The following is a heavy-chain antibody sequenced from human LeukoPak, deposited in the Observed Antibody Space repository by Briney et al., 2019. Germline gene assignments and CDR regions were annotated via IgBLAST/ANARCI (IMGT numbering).Heavy chain of an antibody. D-gene: IGHD3-10*02. J-gene: IGHJ6*04. Sequence: GGSLRLSCTASGFTFSSYSVNWVRQAPGKGLEWVSYISSSGSTIYYADSVKGRFTISRDNAKNSLYLQMNSLRAEDTAVYYCAELGITMIGGVWGKGTTVTISS. V-gene: IGHV3-48*04. CDR3: AELGITMIGGV. CDR1: GFTFSSYS. CDR2: ISSSGSTI.